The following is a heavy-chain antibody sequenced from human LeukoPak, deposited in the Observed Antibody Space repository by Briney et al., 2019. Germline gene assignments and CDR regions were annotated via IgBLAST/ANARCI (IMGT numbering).Heavy chain of an antibody. V-gene: IGHV3-7*01. CDR2: INTVGNEK. D-gene: IGHD3-22*01. J-gene: IGHJ4*02. CDR3: TKDLSHDSSG. CDR1: GFRFSDYW. Sequence: GGSLRLSCAASGFRFSDYWMTWVRQAPGKGLECVANINTVGNEKYYPDSVKGRFTISRDNAKNSLYLQMNNMRVEDTAIYYCTKDLSHDSSGWGQGTLVTVSS.